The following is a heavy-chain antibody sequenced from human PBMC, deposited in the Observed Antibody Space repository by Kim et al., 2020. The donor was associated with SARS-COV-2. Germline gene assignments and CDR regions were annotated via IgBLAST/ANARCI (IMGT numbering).Heavy chain of an antibody. V-gene: IGHV3-9*01. CDR1: GFTFDDYA. D-gene: IGHD6-19*01. CDR3: AKSEGYSSGCTD. CDR2: ISWNSGSI. Sequence: GGSLRLSCAASGFTFDDYAMHWVRQAPGKGLEWVSGISWNSGSIGYADSVKGRFTISRDNAKNSLYLQMNSLRAEDTALYYCAKSEGYSSGCTDWGQGTLVTVSS. J-gene: IGHJ4*02.